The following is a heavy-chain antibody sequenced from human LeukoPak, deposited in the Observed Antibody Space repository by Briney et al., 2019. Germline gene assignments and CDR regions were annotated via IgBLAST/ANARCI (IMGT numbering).Heavy chain of an antibody. Sequence: ASVKVSCKASGFTLIDYIHWVRQDPRQGLQWMGWIKPNSGDTDYAQRFQGRVTMTRDTSISTVYMELSSLRSDDTAVYYCARTDSVPAGDYHYWYMDVWGKGTTVTVSS. CDR1: GFTLIDY. V-gene: IGHV1-2*02. D-gene: IGHD2-2*01. CDR2: IKPNSGDT. J-gene: IGHJ6*03. CDR3: ARTDSVPAGDYHYWYMDV.